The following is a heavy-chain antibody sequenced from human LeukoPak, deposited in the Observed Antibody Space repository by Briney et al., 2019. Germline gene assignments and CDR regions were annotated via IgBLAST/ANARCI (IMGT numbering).Heavy chain of an antibody. J-gene: IGHJ6*03. CDR1: GLTVSSNC. D-gene: IGHD5-24*01. CDR2: IYSGGNT. V-gene: IGHV3-53*01. Sequence: GGSLRLSCAASGLTVSSNCMSWVRQAPGKGLEWVSFIYSGGNTYYADSVKGRFTISRDNSKNTFHLQMNSLRAEDTAMYYCARDHVEMATIENYYYMDVWGKGTTVTVSS. CDR3: ARDHVEMATIENYYYMDV.